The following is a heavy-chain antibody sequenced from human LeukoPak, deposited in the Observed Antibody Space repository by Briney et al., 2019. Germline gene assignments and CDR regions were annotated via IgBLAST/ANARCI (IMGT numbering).Heavy chain of an antibody. CDR3: ATPRSYGSGSYYY. Sequence: GASVKVSCKASGYTFTGYYLHWVRQAPGKGLEWMGGFDPEDGETIYAQKFQGRVTMTEDTSTDTAYMELSSLRSEDTAVYYCATPRSYGSGSYYYWGQGTLVTVSS. V-gene: IGHV1-24*01. D-gene: IGHD3-10*01. CDR1: GYTFTGYY. J-gene: IGHJ4*02. CDR2: FDPEDGET.